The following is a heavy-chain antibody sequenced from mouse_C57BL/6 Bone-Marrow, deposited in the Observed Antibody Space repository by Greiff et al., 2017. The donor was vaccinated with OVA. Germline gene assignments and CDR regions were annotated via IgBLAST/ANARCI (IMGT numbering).Heavy chain of an antibody. CDR3: ARYYGSSYAMDY. D-gene: IGHD1-1*01. V-gene: IGHV5-15*01. CDR1: GFTFSDYG. CDR2: ISNLAYSI. Sequence: EVKVVESGGGLVQPGGSLKLSCADSGFTFSDYGMAWVRQAPRKGPEWVAFISNLAYSIYYADTVTGRFTISRENAKNTLYLEMSSLRSEDTAMYYCARYYGSSYAMDYWGQGTSVTVSS. J-gene: IGHJ4*01.